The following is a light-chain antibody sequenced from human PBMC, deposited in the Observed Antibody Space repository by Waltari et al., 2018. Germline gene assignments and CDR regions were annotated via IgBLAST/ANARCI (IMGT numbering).Light chain of an antibody. Sequence: LSLSPGERATLSCRASQSVFNSYLAWYQQKPGQAPRFLIYAASNRATGIPDRFSGSGSGTDFTLTISRLEPEDVAVYYCQQYGDPPPWTFGQGTKVEI. V-gene: IGKV3-20*01. CDR1: QSVFNSY. J-gene: IGKJ1*01. CDR3: QQYGDPPPWT. CDR2: AAS.